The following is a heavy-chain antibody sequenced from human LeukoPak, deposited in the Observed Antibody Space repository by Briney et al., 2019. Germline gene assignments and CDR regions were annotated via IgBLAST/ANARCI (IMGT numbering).Heavy chain of an antibody. CDR1: GYTFTSYD. Sequence: ASVKVSCKASGYTFTSYDINWVRQATGQGLEWMGWMNPNSGNTGYAQKFQGRVTMTRNTSISTAYMELSSLRSEDTAVYYCARSGYDFWSGYSSLYYFDYWGQGTLVTVSS. J-gene: IGHJ4*02. CDR3: ARSGYDFWSGYSSLYYFDY. D-gene: IGHD3-3*01. V-gene: IGHV1-8*01. CDR2: MNPNSGNT.